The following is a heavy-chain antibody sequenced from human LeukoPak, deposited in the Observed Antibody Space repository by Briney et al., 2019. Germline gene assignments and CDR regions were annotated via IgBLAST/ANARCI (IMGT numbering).Heavy chain of an antibody. CDR3: ARGYSGYDRYYYYYMDV. D-gene: IGHD5-12*01. CDR1: GFTFSSYS. J-gene: IGHJ6*03. V-gene: IGHV3-21*01. CDR2: ISSSSSYI. Sequence: LRLXCXASGFTFSSYSMNWVRQAPGKGLEWVSSISSSSSYIYYADSVKGRFTISRDNAKNTLYLQMNSLRAEDTAVYYCARGYSGYDRYYYYYMDVWGKGTTVTVSS.